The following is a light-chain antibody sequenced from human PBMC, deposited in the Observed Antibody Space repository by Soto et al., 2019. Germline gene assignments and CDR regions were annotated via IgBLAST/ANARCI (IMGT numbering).Light chain of an antibody. J-gene: IGKJ2*01. CDR1: QSVLYSSNNKNY. Sequence: DIVMTQSPDSLAVSLGERATINCKSSQSVLYSSNNKNYLAWYLQKPGQPPELLIYWASTRESGVPDRFSGSGSGTDFTLTISSLQAEDVVVYYCQQYYSSPYTFGQGTKLEI. CDR3: QQYYSSPYT. V-gene: IGKV4-1*01. CDR2: WAS.